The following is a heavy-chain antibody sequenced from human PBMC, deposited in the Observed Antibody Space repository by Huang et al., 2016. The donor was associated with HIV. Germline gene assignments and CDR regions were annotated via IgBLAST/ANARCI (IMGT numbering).Heavy chain of an antibody. D-gene: IGHD3-22*01. J-gene: IGHJ1*01. CDR2: IYYRCST. CDR3: GRFSYYSDSTISQYLQL. Sequence: QVHLQESGPGLVKPSQTLSLTCTVSGGSISSGGYYWTWIRQPPGKGLEWIGYIYYRCSTYYHPSLKSRVTISVDTSKNQFSLKVTSMTAADTAVYYCGRFSYYSDSTISQYLQLWGQGALVTVSS. CDR1: GGSISSGGYY. V-gene: IGHV4-30-4*08.